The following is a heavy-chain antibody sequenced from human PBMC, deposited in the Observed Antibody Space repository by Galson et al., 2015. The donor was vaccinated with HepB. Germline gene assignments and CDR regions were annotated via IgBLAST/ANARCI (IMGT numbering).Heavy chain of an antibody. Sequence: SLRLSCAAFGFTFNKYWMTWVRQAPGKGLEWVANIKEDGNVIHYVDSVKGRFTISRDNAKNSLFLQMNSLRAEDTAVYFCARGHYDFLSGYYCDFWGQGTLVTVSS. CDR1: GFTFNKYW. V-gene: IGHV3-7*01. D-gene: IGHD3-3*01. CDR3: ARGHYDFLSGYYCDF. CDR2: IKEDGNVI. J-gene: IGHJ4*02.